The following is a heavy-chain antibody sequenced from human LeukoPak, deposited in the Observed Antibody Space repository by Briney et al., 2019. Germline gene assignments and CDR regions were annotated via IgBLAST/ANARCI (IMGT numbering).Heavy chain of an antibody. CDR1: GFTFSSYS. CDR3: ARKGAYAFDY. V-gene: IGHV3-21*01. Sequence: GGSLRLSCAASGFTFSSYSMNWVRQAPGKGLEWVSSISSNSNYIYYADSLKGRFTSSRDNAKNSLYLQMNSPRVEDTAVYYCARKGAYAFDYWGQGTLVTVSS. CDR2: ISSNSNYI. J-gene: IGHJ4*02. D-gene: IGHD5-12*01.